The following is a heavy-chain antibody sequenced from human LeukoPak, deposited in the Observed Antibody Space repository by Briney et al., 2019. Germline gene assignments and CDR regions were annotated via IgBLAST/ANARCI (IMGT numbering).Heavy chain of an antibody. V-gene: IGHV3-23*01. CDR3: AKAYHALGLYSSSPSNYYYYYMDV. J-gene: IGHJ6*03. CDR1: GFTFSSYA. Sequence: PGGSLRLSCAASGFTFSSYAMSWVRQAPGKGLEWVSAISGSGGSTYYADSVKGRFTISRDNSKSTLYLQMNSLRAEDTAVYYCAKAYHALGLYSSSPSNYYYYYMDVWGKGTTVTVSS. CDR2: ISGSGGST. D-gene: IGHD6-6*01.